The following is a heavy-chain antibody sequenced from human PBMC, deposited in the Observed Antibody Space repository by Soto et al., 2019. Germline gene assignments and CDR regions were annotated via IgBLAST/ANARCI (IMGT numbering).Heavy chain of an antibody. CDR3: AKIGYCSSTSCEGWFDP. CDR1: GGSFSGYY. D-gene: IGHD2-2*01. Sequence: PSETLSLTCAVYGGSFSGYYWSWIRQPPGKGLEWIGEINHSGSTNYNPSLKSRVTISVDTSKNQFSLKLSSVTAADTAVYYCAKIGYCSSTSCEGWFDPWGQGTLVTVSS. CDR2: INHSGST. J-gene: IGHJ5*02. V-gene: IGHV4-34*01.